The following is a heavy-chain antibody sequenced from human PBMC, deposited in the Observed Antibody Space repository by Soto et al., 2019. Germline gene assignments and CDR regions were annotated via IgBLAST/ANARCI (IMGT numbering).Heavy chain of an antibody. V-gene: IGHV4-30-4*01. J-gene: IGHJ4*02. CDR3: AREKGYISGPKNFDS. Sequence: SETLALTCTVSGGSVSSGDYFWSWIRQPPGKGLEWIGYIYDSGSSYYNPSLKSRVTMSVDTSKNQFSLKLRSVTAADTAMYYCAREKGYISGPKNFDSWGQGTLVTVSS. D-gene: IGHD5-12*01. CDR1: GGSVSSGDYF. CDR2: IYDSGSS.